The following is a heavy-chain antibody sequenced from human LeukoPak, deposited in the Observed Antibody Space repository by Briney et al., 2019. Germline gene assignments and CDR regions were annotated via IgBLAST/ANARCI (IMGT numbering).Heavy chain of an antibody. Sequence: PGGSLRPSCAASGFTFNRYGMHWVRQAPGKGLEYVSAISSNGGSTYYANSVKGRFTISRDNSKNTLYLQMGSLRAEDMAVYYCARGALGYCSSTSCFATQFGAWGQGTLVTVSS. CDR3: ARGALGYCSSTSCFATQFGA. D-gene: IGHD2-2*01. CDR1: GFTFNRYG. V-gene: IGHV3-64*01. J-gene: IGHJ5*02. CDR2: ISSNGGST.